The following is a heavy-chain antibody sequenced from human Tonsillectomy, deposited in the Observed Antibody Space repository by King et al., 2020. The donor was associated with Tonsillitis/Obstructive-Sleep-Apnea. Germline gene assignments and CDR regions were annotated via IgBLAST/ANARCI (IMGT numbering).Heavy chain of an antibody. V-gene: IGHV5-51*03. CDR1: GYSFTSYW. D-gene: IGHD5-18*01. J-gene: IGHJ3*02. CDR2: IYPGDSDT. CDR3: ARSPGAIQLWSNAFDI. Sequence: VQLVESGAEVKKPGESLKISCKGSGYSFTSYWIGWVRQMPGKGLEWMGIIYPGDSDTRYSPSFQGQVTISADKSISTAYLQWSSLKASDTAMYYCARSPGAIQLWSNAFDIWGQGTMVTVSS.